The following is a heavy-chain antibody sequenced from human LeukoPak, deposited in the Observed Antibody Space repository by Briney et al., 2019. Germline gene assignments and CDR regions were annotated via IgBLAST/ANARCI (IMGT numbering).Heavy chain of an antibody. CDR3: AREANWFDP. Sequence: SETLSLTCTVSGGSISSSSYYWGWIRQPPGKGLEWIGSIYYSGSTYYNPSLKSRVTISVDTSKNQFSLKLSSVTAADTAVYYCAREANWFDPWGQGTLVTVSS. J-gene: IGHJ5*02. V-gene: IGHV4-39*07. CDR2: IYYSGST. CDR1: GGSISSSSYY.